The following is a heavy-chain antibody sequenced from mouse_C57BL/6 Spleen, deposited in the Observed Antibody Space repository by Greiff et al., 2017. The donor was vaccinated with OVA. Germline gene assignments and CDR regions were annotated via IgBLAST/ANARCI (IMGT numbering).Heavy chain of an antibody. CDR1: GFTFSDYG. CDR3: ADYSNYAMDY. D-gene: IGHD1-1*01. V-gene: IGHV5-17*01. Sequence: EVQVVESGGGLVKPGGSLKLSCAASGFTFSDYGMHWVRQAPEKGLEWVAYISSGSSTIYYADTVKGRFTISRDNAKNTLFLQMTSLRSEDTAMYYCADYSNYAMDYWGQGTSVTVSS. J-gene: IGHJ4*01. CDR2: ISSGSSTI.